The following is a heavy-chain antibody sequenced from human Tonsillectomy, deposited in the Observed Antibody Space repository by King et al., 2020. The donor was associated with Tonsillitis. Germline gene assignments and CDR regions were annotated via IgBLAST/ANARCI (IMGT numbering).Heavy chain of an antibody. J-gene: IGHJ6*02. CDR3: AKEHVVWAYGMDV. Sequence: VQLVESGGGLVQPGRSLRLSCAASGFTFDDYAMHWVRQAPGKGLEWVSGISWNSGTIGYADSVKGRFTISRDNARNSLYLQMNSLRPEDTALYYCAKEHVVWAYGMDVWGQGTTVTVSS. CDR1: GFTFDDYA. V-gene: IGHV3-9*01. D-gene: IGHD3-16*01. CDR2: ISWNSGTI.